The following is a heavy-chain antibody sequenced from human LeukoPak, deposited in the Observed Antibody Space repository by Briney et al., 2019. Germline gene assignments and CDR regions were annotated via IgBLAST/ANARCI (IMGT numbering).Heavy chain of an antibody. CDR1: GYTFTGYY. D-gene: IGHD4-23*01. CDR2: INPNSGGT. J-gene: IGHJ4*02. Sequence: ASVKVSCKASGYTFTGYYMHWVRQAPGQGLEWMGWINPNSGGTNYAQKLQGRVTMTTDTSTSTAYMELRSLRSDDTAVYYCARRYGGNPGFDYWGQGTLVTVSS. CDR3: ARRYGGNPGFDY. V-gene: IGHV1-2*02.